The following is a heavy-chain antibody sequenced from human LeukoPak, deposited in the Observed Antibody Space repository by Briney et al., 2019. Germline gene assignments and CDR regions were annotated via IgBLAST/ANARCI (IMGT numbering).Heavy chain of an antibody. Sequence: PGGSLRLSCAASGFTFSSYAMHWVRQAPGKGLEWVAVISYDGSNKYYADSVKGRFTISRGNSKNTLYLQMNSLRAEDAAVYYCARAGGVWSATDYWGQGTLVTVSS. CDR2: ISYDGSNK. CDR1: GFTFSSYA. CDR3: ARAGGVWSATDY. J-gene: IGHJ4*02. V-gene: IGHV3-30-3*01. D-gene: IGHD2-21*01.